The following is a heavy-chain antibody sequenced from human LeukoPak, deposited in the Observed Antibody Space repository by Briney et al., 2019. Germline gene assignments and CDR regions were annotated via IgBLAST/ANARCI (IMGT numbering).Heavy chain of an antibody. CDR2: IRYDESTK. D-gene: IGHD2-2*01. CDR1: GFTFSSYG. J-gene: IGHJ4*02. Sequence: PGGSLRLSCAASGFTFSSYGMHWVRQAPGKGLEWVAFIRYDESTKFYADSVKGRFTISRDNSKTTLYLQMNSLGVEDTAVYYCAKDLPAPYFDYWGQGIMVTVSS. CDR3: AKDLPAPYFDY. V-gene: IGHV3-30*02.